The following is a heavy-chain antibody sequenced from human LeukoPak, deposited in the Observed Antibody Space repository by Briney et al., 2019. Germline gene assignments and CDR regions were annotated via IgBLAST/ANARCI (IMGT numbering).Heavy chain of an antibody. D-gene: IGHD6-13*01. V-gene: IGHV4-34*01. CDR2: INHSVIT. CDR1: VGSFRGYY. J-gene: IGHJ4*02. Sequence: SETLSLTCAVYVGSFRGYYWSWSPQPPGQGLEWSGEINHSVITNYNPSLRSRVTISADKSKNQFSLKLSSVTAADTAVYYCARQVKGTWYAFGFDSWGQGPLVTVSS. CDR3: ARQVKGTWYAFGFDS.